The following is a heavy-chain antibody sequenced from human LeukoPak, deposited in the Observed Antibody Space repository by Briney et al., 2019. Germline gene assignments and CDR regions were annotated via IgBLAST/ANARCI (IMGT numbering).Heavy chain of an antibody. CDR1: GYTFTGYY. Sequence: ASVKVSCKASGYTFTGYYMHWVRQAPGQGLEWMGRINPNSGGTNYAQKFQGRVTMTRDTSISTAYMELSRLRSDDTAVYYCAREMYYYDSSGYYPSDYRGQGTLVTVSS. CDR3: AREMYYYDSSGYYPSDY. CDR2: INPNSGGT. J-gene: IGHJ4*02. V-gene: IGHV1-2*06. D-gene: IGHD3-22*01.